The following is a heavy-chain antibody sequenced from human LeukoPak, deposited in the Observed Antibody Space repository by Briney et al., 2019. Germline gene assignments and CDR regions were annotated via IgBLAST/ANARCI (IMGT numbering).Heavy chain of an antibody. CDR1: GFTFSSYA. CDR2: ISSNGGST. V-gene: IGHV3-64D*06. J-gene: IGHJ4*02. Sequence: GGSLRLSCSASGFTFSSYAMHWVRQAPGKGLEYVSAISSNGGSTYYADSVKDRFTISRDNSKNTLYLQMSSLRAEDTAVYYCVKDPRHCSGGSCYSQPPLFDYWGQGTLVTVSS. CDR3: VKDPRHCSGGSCYSQPPLFDY. D-gene: IGHD2-15*01.